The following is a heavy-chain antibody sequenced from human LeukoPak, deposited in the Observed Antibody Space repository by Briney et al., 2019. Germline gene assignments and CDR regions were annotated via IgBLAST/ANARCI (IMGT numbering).Heavy chain of an antibody. D-gene: IGHD2-2*02. CDR2: FDPEDGET. Sequence: ASVKVSCKVSGYTLTELSMHWVRQAPGKGLEWMGGFDPEDGETIYAQKFQGRVTMTEDTSTDTAYMELSSLRSEDTAVYYCATRRYCSSTSCYTGNWFDPWGQGTLVTVSS. V-gene: IGHV1-24*01. J-gene: IGHJ5*02. CDR3: ATRRYCSSTSCYTGNWFDP. CDR1: GYTLTELS.